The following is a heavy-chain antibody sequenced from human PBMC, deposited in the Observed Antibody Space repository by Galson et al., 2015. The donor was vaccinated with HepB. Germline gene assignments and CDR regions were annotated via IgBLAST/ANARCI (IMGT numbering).Heavy chain of an antibody. CDR1: GFTFSSYS. V-gene: IGHV3-48*01. J-gene: IGHJ4*02. CDR2: LSGATTT. D-gene: IGHD1-26*01. CDR3: AGSSVSSWGHFDY. Sequence: SLRLSCAASGFTFSSYSMNWVRQAPGKGLEWISNLSGATTTYYAESVRSRFTISRDNTKETLHLQIINRRAEDTAEYYCAGSSVSSWGHFDYWGQGTIVTVSS.